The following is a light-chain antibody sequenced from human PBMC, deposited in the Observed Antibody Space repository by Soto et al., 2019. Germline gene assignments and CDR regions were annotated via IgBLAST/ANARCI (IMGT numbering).Light chain of an antibody. V-gene: IGLV1-40*01. J-gene: IGLJ1*01. CDR2: GNS. CDR1: SSNIGAGYD. Sequence: QSVLTQPPSGSGAPGQRVTISCTGSSSNIGAGYDVHWYQQLPGTAPKLLIYGNSNRPSGVPDRFSGSKSGTSASLAITELQAEDEADYYCQSYDSSLSGYVFGTGTKLTVL. CDR3: QSYDSSLSGYV.